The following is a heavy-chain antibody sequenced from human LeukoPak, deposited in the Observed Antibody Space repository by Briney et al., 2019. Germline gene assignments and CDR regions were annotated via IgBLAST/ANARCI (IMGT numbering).Heavy chain of an antibody. D-gene: IGHD6-13*01. V-gene: IGHV3-23*01. Sequence: GGSLRLSCVASGFNFGSYAMSWVRQAPGKGLEWVSAISGSGGSTYYADSVKGRFTISRDNSKNTLYLQMNSLRAEDTAVYYCAKATGRAARDYWGQGTLVTVSS. J-gene: IGHJ4*02. CDR3: AKATGRAARDY. CDR2: ISGSGGST. CDR1: GFNFGSYA.